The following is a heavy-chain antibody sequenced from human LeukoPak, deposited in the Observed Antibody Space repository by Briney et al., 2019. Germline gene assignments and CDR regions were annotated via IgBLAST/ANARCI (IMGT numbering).Heavy chain of an antibody. Sequence: PSETLSLTCAVYGGSFSGYYWSWIRQPPGKGLEWIGEINHSGSTNYNPSLKSRVTISVDTSKNRFSLKLSSVTAADTAVYYCARGRTANYYGPGSYYPNWGQGTLVTVSS. CDR2: INHSGST. J-gene: IGHJ4*02. CDR3: ARGRTANYYGPGSYYPN. CDR1: GGSFSGYY. V-gene: IGHV4-34*01. D-gene: IGHD3-10*01.